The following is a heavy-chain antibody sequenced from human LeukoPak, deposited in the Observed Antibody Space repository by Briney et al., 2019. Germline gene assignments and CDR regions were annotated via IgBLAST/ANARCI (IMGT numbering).Heavy chain of an antibody. CDR1: GFTFSSYA. D-gene: IGHD1-7*01. J-gene: IGHJ6*03. CDR3: AKAQDWTGTTWRGIFYYYYYYMDV. V-gene: IGHV3-23*01. Sequence: GGSLKLSCAASGFTFSSYAMSWVRQAPGKGLEWVSAISGSGGSTYYADSVKGRFNISRDNSKNTLYLQMNSLRAEDTAVYYCAKAQDWTGTTWRGIFYYYYYYMDVWGKGTTVTVSS. CDR2: ISGSGGST.